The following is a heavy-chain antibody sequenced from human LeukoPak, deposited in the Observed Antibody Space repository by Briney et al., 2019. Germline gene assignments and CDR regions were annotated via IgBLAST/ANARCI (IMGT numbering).Heavy chain of an antibody. Sequence: GGSLRLSCAASGFTVSKNYMSWVRQVPGKGPEWVSGILDNGDTNYADSVKGRFTISRDNSKNTLYLQMSSLRAEDMDVYFCARGRLFRGGFDSWGQGTLVTVS. J-gene: IGHJ4*02. CDR1: GFTVSKNY. CDR2: ILDNGDT. D-gene: IGHD2-15*01. V-gene: IGHV3-53*01. CDR3: ARGRLFRGGFDS.